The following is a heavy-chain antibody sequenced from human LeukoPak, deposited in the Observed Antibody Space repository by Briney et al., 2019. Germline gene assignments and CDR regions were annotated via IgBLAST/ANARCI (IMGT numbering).Heavy chain of an antibody. CDR3: ARGARAGYNLEPFDY. Sequence: SETLSLTCTVSGGSMSSYYWSWIRQPPGKGLEWIGYVYYSGSTKYNPSLKSRVTISVDTSKNQFSLKLSSVTAADTAVYYCARGARAGYNLEPFDYWGQGTLVTVSS. V-gene: IGHV4-59*08. J-gene: IGHJ4*02. D-gene: IGHD5-24*01. CDR2: VYYSGST. CDR1: GGSMSSYY.